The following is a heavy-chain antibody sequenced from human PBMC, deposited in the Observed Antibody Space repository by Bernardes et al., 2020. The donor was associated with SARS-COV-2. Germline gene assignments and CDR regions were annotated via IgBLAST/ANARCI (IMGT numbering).Heavy chain of an antibody. J-gene: IGHJ2*01. CDR1: GGSISSNKYY. CDR2: IYSSGST. D-gene: IGHD3-22*01. CDR3: ARNVGYYYDSSGYLTLGYFDL. Sequence: SESLSLTCTVSGGSISSNKYYWGWLLQPPGKGLEWIGSIYSSGSTYYNPSLKSRVTISVDTSKNQFSLKLSSVTAADTAVYYCARNVGYYYDSSGYLTLGYFDLWGRGTLVTVSS. V-gene: IGHV4-39*01.